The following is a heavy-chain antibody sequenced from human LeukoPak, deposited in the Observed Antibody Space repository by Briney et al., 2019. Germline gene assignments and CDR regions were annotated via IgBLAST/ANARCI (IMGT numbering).Heavy chain of an antibody. V-gene: IGHV1-69*13. CDR2: IIPIFGTA. Sequence: SVKVSCKASGGTFSSYAISWVRQAPGQGLEWMGGIIPIFGTANYAQKFQGRVTITADESTSTAYMKLSGLRSEDTAVYYCARVQGLHYDFWSGYSASTRNGWFDPWGQGTLVTVSS. CDR1: GGTFSSYA. D-gene: IGHD3-3*01. CDR3: ARVQGLHYDFWSGYSASTRNGWFDP. J-gene: IGHJ5*02.